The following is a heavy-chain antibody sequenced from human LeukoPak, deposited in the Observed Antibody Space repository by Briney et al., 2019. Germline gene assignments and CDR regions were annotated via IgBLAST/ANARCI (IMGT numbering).Heavy chain of an antibody. CDR2: IYYSGST. CDR3: ARLGKVIAARLDY. V-gene: IGHV4-31*03. D-gene: IGHD6-6*01. CDR1: GGSISSGGYY. J-gene: IGHJ4*02. Sequence: SETLSLTCTVSGGSISSGGYYWSWIRQHPGKGLEWIGYIYYSGSTYYNPSLKSRVTISVDTSKNQFSLKLSSVTAADTAVYYCARLGKVIAARLDYWGQGTLVTVSS.